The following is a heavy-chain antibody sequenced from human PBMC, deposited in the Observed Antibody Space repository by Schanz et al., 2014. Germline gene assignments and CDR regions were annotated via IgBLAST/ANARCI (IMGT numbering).Heavy chain of an antibody. CDR3: ARDGVDAAAGGNY. D-gene: IGHD6-13*01. V-gene: IGHV1-69*08. CDR1: GGTFSSDT. Sequence: QVHLVQSGAEVKKPGSSVKVSCKASGGTFSSDTFSWVRQAPGQGLEWMGWINGYNGHTLYAQKFQGRVTMTRDTSTSTVYMELSSLRSEDTAVYYCARDGVDAAAGGNYWGQGTLVTVSS. J-gene: IGHJ4*02. CDR2: INGYNGHT.